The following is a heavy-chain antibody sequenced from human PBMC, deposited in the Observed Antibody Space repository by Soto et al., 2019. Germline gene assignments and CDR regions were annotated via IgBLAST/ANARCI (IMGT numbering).Heavy chain of an antibody. J-gene: IGHJ4*02. CDR2: IYYSGST. CDR3: ARSSSGYYGLSDY. V-gene: IGHV4-30-4*01. CDR1: GGSISSGDYY. D-gene: IGHD3-22*01. Sequence: QVQLQESGPGLVKPSQTLSLTCTVSGGSISSGDYYWRWIRQPPGKGLEWIGYIYYSGSTYYNPSLKSRVTISVDTSKNQFSLKLSSVTAADTAVYYCARSSSGYYGLSDYWGQGTLVTVSS.